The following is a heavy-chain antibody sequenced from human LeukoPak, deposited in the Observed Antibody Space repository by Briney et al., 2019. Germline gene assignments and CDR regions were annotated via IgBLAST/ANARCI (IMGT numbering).Heavy chain of an antibody. V-gene: IGHV4-59*08. CDR2: IYYSGST. CDR3: ARRGPNSGSYSHFDL. Sequence: SEALSLTCTVSGGSISSYYWSWIRHPPGKGLEWIGYIYYSGSTNYNPSLKSRVTISVDTSKNQFSLKLSSVTAADTAVYYCARRGPNSGSYSHFDLWGRGTLVTVS. J-gene: IGHJ2*01. CDR1: GGSISSYY. D-gene: IGHD1-26*01.